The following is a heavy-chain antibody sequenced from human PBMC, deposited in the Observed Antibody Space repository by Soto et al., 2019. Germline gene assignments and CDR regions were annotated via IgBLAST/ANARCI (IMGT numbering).Heavy chain of an antibody. CDR2: ISGSGGST. V-gene: IGHV3-23*01. J-gene: IGHJ4*02. Sequence: EVQLLESGGGLVQPGGSLRLSCAASGFTFSSYAMSWVRQAPGKGLEWVSAISGSGGSTYYADSVKGRFTISRDNSKNTLDLQMNSLRAEDTAVYYCAKTSPFYGYSYYYFDYWGQGTLVTVSS. CDR1: GFTFSSYA. CDR3: AKTSPFYGYSYYYFDY. D-gene: IGHD5-18*01.